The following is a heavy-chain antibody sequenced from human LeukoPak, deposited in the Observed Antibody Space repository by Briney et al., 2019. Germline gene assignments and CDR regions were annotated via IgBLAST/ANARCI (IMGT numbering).Heavy chain of an antibody. Sequence: GASVKVSCKASGYSFTSYDISWVRQAPGQGLEWMGWISGYSGKTNSAQRLQGRVTMTRDTSTSTTYMELRSLRSDDTAVYYCTRLSRDGYYFDYWGQGTLVTVSS. CDR3: TRLSRDGYYFDY. D-gene: IGHD5-24*01. CDR1: GYSFTSYD. J-gene: IGHJ4*02. V-gene: IGHV1-18*04. CDR2: ISGYSGKT.